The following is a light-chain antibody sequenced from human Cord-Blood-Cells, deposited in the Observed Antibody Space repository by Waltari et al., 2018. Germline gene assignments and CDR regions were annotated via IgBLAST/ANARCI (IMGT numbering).Light chain of an antibody. V-gene: IGLV1-44*01. CDR2: SNN. Sequence: QSVLTQPPSASGTPGQRVTISCSGSSSNLGSNTVNWYQQPPGTAPKPLIYSNNQRPSGVPDRFSGSKSGPSASLAISGLQSEDEADYYCAAWDDSLNGWVFGGGTKLTVL. J-gene: IGLJ3*02. CDR1: SSNLGSNT. CDR3: AAWDDSLNGWV.